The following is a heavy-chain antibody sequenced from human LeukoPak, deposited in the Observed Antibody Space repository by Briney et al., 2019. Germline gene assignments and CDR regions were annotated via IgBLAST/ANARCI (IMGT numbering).Heavy chain of an antibody. V-gene: IGHV3-11*04. J-gene: IGHJ4*02. D-gene: IGHD2-15*01. CDR1: GFTFSDYY. CDR3: ARDSLYCSGGSCHSHFDY. Sequence: PGGSLRLSCAASGFTFSDYYMSWIRQAPGKGLEWVSYISSSGSTIYYADSVKGRFTISRDNAKTSLYLQMNSLRAEDTAVYYCARDSLYCSGGSCHSHFDYWGQGTLVTVSS. CDR2: ISSSGSTI.